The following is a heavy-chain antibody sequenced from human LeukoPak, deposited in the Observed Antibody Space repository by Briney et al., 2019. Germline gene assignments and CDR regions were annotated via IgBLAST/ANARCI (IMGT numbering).Heavy chain of an antibody. CDR3: ARGPHIAAAGPPNYYFDY. D-gene: IGHD6-13*01. CDR2: ISAYNGNT. CDR1: GYTFTSYY. Sequence: ASVKVSCKASGYTFTSYYMHWVRQAPGQGLEWMGWISAYNGNTNYAQKLQGRVTVTTDTSTSTAYMELRSLRSDDTAVYYCARGPHIAAAGPPNYYFDYWGQGTLVTVSS. J-gene: IGHJ4*02. V-gene: IGHV1-18*04.